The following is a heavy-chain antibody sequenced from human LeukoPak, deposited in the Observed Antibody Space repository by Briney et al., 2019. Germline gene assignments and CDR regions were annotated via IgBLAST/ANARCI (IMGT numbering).Heavy chain of an antibody. D-gene: IGHD3-22*01. J-gene: IGHJ4*02. CDR2: LWYDGTNK. CDR1: DFIFSSYG. CDR3: ARARNNYDTSGYSGLDY. Sequence: PGRSLRLSCAASDFIFSSYGMHWVRQAPGPGLEWVASLWYDGTNKYHADSVKGRFTISRDNSQSTLFLQMNSLRAEDTAVYYCARARNNYDTSGYSGLDYWGQGTLVTVSS. V-gene: IGHV3-33*01.